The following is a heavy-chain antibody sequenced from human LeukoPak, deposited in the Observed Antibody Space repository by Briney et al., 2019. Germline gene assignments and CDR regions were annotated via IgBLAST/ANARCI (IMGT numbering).Heavy chain of an antibody. Sequence: SETLSLTCAVYGGSFSGYYWSWIRQPPGRGREWIGEINHSGSTNYNPSLKSRGPISVDTSKNQFSLKLSSVTAADTAVYYCARGPDYGDYSDYWGQGTLVTVSS. V-gene: IGHV4-34*01. CDR2: INHSGST. D-gene: IGHD4-17*01. J-gene: IGHJ4*02. CDR1: GGSFSGYY. CDR3: ARGPDYGDYSDY.